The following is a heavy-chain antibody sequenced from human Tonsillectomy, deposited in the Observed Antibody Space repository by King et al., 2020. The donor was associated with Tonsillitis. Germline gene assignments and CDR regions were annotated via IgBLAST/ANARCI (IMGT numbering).Heavy chain of an antibody. Sequence: VQLVESGGGLVKPGGSLRLSCAASGFTFSSYSMNWVRQAPGKGLEWVSSISSSKSSIYYADSVKGRFTISRDNAKNSLYLQMNSLRAEDTAVYYCARDHYGGSWSPLWFGPWGQGTLVTVSS. V-gene: IGHV3-21*06. D-gene: IGHD4-23*01. J-gene: IGHJ5*02. CDR3: ARDHYGGSWSPLWFGP. CDR2: ISSSKSSI. CDR1: GFTFSSYS.